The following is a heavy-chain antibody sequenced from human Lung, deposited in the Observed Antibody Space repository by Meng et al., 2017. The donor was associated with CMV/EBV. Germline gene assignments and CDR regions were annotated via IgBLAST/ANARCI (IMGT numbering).Heavy chain of an antibody. J-gene: IGHJ4*02. CDR1: GRSISSSSYY. D-gene: IGHD2-2*02. CDR2: IYCSGST. Sequence: SETLSLXCTVSGRSISSSSYYWGWLRQPTGKGLVWIGSIYCSGSTYYNPSLKSRVTISVDTSKNQYTLKLSSVTAADTAVYYYAREGYRSLYFDYWGQGTLVTVSS. V-gene: IGHV4-39*02. CDR3: AREGYRSLYFDY.